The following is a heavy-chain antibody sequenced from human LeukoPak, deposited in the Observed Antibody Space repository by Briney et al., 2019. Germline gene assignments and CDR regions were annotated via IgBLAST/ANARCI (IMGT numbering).Heavy chain of an antibody. V-gene: IGHV3-30*19. CDR1: GFTFSSYG. CDR3: VRVFLESLTAGYFDH. Sequence: GGSLRLSCAASGFTFSSYGMHWVRQAPGKGLEWVAVISYDGRQKYYADSVKGRFTISRDNSKDTVYLQMNSLRDEDSATYYCVRVFLESLTAGYFDHWGQGTLVTVSP. J-gene: IGHJ4*02. CDR2: ISYDGRQK. D-gene: IGHD3-3*01.